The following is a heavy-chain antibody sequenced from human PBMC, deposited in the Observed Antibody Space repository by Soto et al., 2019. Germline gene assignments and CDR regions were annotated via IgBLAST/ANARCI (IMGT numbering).Heavy chain of an antibody. Sequence: PSETLSLTCAVYGGSFSSGGYYWNWIRQHPGKGLEWIGYIYYSGSTYYNPSLKSRVTISVDTSKNQFSLKLSSVTAADTAVYYCGRGPIEWGQGTLVTVSS. CDR1: GGSFSSGGYY. CDR2: IYYSGST. CDR3: GRGPIE. D-gene: IGHD3-10*01. J-gene: IGHJ4*02. V-gene: IGHV4-31*11.